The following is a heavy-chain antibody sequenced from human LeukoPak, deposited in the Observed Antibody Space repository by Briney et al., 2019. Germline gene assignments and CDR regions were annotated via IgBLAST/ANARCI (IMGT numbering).Heavy chain of an antibody. CDR1: GFTFSNVW. D-gene: IGHD3-3*01. Sequence: GGSLRLSCAASGFTFSNVWMNWVRQAPGKGLEWVSSISSSSSYIYYADSVKGRFTISRDNAKNSLYLQMNSLRAEDTAVYYCARDYRHVLRFLEWEGSGAFDIWGQGTMVTVSS. V-gene: IGHV3-21*01. J-gene: IGHJ3*02. CDR2: ISSSSSYI. CDR3: ARDYRHVLRFLEWEGSGAFDI.